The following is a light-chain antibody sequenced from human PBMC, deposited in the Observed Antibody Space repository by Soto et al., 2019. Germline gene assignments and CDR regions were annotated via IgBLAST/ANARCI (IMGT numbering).Light chain of an antibody. J-gene: IGKJ1*01. Sequence: DIQMTQSPSTLSASVGDGVSITCRASQSISIWLAWYQQKPGKAPKILIYKASSLESGVPSRFSGSGSGTEFTLTISSLQPDDFATYYCQQYSTYTPRTFGQGTKVDIK. CDR1: QSISIW. V-gene: IGKV1-5*03. CDR2: KAS. CDR3: QQYSTYTPRT.